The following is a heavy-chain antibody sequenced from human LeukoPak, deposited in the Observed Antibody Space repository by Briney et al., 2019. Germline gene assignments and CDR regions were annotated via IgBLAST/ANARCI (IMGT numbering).Heavy chain of an antibody. D-gene: IGHD6-13*01. CDR1: GGSISSGSYY. J-gene: IGHJ4*02. Sequence: SETLSLTCTVSGGSISSGSYYWSWIRQPAGKGLEWIGRIYTSGSTNYNPSLKSRATISVDTSKNQFSLKLSSVTAADTAVYYCARDQGSSSWHTFDYWGQGTLVTVSS. CDR2: IYTSGST. V-gene: IGHV4-61*02. CDR3: ARDQGSSSWHTFDY.